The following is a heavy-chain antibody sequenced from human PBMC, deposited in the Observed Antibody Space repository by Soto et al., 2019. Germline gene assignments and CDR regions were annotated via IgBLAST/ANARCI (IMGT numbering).Heavy chain of an antibody. CDR2: TYYRSRLYS. D-gene: IGHD2-15*01. CDR1: GDTVSSNSVA. CDR3: ARSEEDSDYYYYGMDV. Sequence: SQTLSLTCVGSGDTVSSNSVAWNWVRQSPSRGLEWLGRTYYRSRLYSDYAVSVRSRIDINADTSRNQVSLQLNSVTPEDTAVYYCARSEEDSDYYYYGMDVWCQGTTVTVS. J-gene: IGHJ6*02. V-gene: IGHV6-1*01.